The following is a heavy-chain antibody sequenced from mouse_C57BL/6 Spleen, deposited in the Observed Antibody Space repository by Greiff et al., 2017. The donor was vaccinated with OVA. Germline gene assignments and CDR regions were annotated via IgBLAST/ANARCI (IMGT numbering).Heavy chain of an antibody. J-gene: IGHJ2*01. CDR1: GYTFTSYG. V-gene: IGHV1-81*01. CDR3: ARSRDYDGPFDY. Sequence: QVQLKQSGAELARPGASVKLSCKASGYTFTSYGISWVKQSTGQGLEWIGEIYPRSGNTYYNEKFKGKATLTADKSSSTAYMELRSLTSEDSAVYFCARSRDYDGPFDYWGQGTTLTVSS. CDR2: IYPRSGNT. D-gene: IGHD2-4*01.